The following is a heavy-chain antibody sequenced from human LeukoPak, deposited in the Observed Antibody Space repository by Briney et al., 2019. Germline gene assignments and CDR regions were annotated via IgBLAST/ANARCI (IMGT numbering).Heavy chain of an antibody. J-gene: IGHJ4*02. CDR1: GYTFTGYY. V-gene: IGHV1-2*02. CDR3: ARSTMIVVVYDEYFDY. D-gene: IGHD3-22*01. CDR2: INPNSGGT. Sequence: GASVKVSCKASGYTFTGYYMHWVRQAPGQGLEWMGWINPNSGGTNYAQKFQGRVTMTRDTSISTAYMELSRLRSDDTAVYYCARSTMIVVVYDEYFDYWGQGTLVTVSS.